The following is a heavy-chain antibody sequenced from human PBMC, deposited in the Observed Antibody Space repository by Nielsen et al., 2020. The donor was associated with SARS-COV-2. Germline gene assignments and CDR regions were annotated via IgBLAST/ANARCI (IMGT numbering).Heavy chain of an antibody. J-gene: IGHJ6*03. CDR3: ATGGYYLDI. Sequence: GGSLRLSCAASGFTFSSYAMSWVRQAPGKGLEWLGRIKSKYDGGTTDYAAPVKGGVIISRDDSKNTSYLQMNGLKAEDSAVYSCATGGYYLDIWGKGTTVTVSS. V-gene: IGHV3-15*01. CDR1: GFTFSSYA. CDR2: IKSKYDGGTT.